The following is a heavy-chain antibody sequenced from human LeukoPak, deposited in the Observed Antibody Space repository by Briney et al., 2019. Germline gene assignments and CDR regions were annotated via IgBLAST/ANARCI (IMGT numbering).Heavy chain of an antibody. D-gene: IGHD1-14*01. CDR3: ARDHRAHKTRPFDY. CDR2: INHSGGT. Sequence: SETLSLTCAVYGGSFSGYYWSWIRQPPGKGLEWIGEINHSGGTNYNPSLKSRVTVSVDTSKNQFSLKLNSVTPEDTAVYYCARDHRAHKTRPFDYWGQGTLVTVSS. CDR1: GGSFSGYY. J-gene: IGHJ4*02. V-gene: IGHV4-34*01.